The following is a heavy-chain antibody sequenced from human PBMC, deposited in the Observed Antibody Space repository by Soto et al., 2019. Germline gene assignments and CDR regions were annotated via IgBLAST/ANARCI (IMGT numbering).Heavy chain of an antibody. CDR2: IIPIFGTA. D-gene: IGHD3-10*01. Sequence: QVQLVQSGAEVKKPGSSVKVSCKASGGTFSSYAISWVRQAPGQGLEWMGGIIPIFGTANYAQEFQGRVTITADEPTSTAYMELSSLRSEDTAVYYCATPPYYYGAGSYRYWGQGTLVTVSS. CDR3: ATPPYYYGAGSYRY. V-gene: IGHV1-69*01. J-gene: IGHJ4*02. CDR1: GGTFSSYA.